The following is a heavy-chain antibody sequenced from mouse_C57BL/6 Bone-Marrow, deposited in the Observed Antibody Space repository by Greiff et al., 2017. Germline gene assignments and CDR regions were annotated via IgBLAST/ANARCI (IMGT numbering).Heavy chain of an antibody. Sequence: EVKLMESGGGLVQPGGSLKLSCAASGFTFSDYGMAWVRQAPRKGPEWVAFISNLAYSIYYADTVTGRFTISRENAKNTLYLEMSSLRSEDTAMYYCARIYYGNQAWFAYWVQGTLVTVSA. V-gene: IGHV5-15*01. CDR1: GFTFSDYG. CDR3: ARIYYGNQAWFAY. D-gene: IGHD2-1*01. J-gene: IGHJ3*01. CDR2: ISNLAYSI.